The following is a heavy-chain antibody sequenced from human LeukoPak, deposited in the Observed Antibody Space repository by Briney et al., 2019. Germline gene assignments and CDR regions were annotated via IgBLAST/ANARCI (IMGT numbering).Heavy chain of an antibody. Sequence: GGSLRLSCAASGFTFNTYWLNWVRQAPGKRLGWVANIKHDGSETDYVDSVKGRFTISRDNAKNSLFLQMNSLRAEDTAVYFCARDMNPYCSGGSCPFSSGMDVWGQGTTVTVSS. CDR2: IKHDGSET. J-gene: IGHJ6*02. CDR3: ARDMNPYCSGGSCPFSSGMDV. V-gene: IGHV3-7*01. CDR1: GFTFNTYW. D-gene: IGHD2-15*01.